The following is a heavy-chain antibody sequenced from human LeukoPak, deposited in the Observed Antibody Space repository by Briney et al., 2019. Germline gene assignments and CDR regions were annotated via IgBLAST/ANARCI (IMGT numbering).Heavy chain of an antibody. CDR2: SGSTK. CDR1: GFTFSDYY. V-gene: IGHV3-11*01. Sequence: GGSLRLSCAASGFTFSDYYMTWIRQAPGKGLEWVSSGSTKYYADSVKGRFTISRDNAKNSLYLQMNSLRAEDTAVYYCARYDILTWDYWGQGTLVTVSS. J-gene: IGHJ4*02. CDR3: ARYDILTWDY. D-gene: IGHD3-9*01.